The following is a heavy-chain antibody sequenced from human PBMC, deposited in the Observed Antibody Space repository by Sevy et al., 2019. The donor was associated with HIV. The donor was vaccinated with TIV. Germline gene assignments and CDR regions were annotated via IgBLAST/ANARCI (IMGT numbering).Heavy chain of an antibody. CDR1: GYTFISYG. CDR3: ARDSMPTVQGIIITPYYYGMDL. Sequence: ASVQVSCKASGYTFISYGISWVRQAPGQGLEWMGWISGDNGNTISAQNLQGRVTMSTDTSTSTAYMELRSLRSDDTAVYYCARDSMPTVQGIIITPYYYGMDLWGQGTTVTVSS. J-gene: IGHJ6*02. D-gene: IGHD3-10*01. CDR2: ISGDNGNT. V-gene: IGHV1-18*01.